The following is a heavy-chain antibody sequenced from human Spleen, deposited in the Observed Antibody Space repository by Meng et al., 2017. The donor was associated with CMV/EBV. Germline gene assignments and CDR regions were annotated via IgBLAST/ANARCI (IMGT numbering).Heavy chain of an antibody. CDR2: IYSGGTNT. Sequence: GESLKISCAASGFTFSSYDMHWVRQATGKGLEWVSVIYSGGTNTYYADSVKGRFTISRDNSKNTLYLQMNSLRAEDTALYYCAKIMATSAWYFDLWGRGTLVTVSS. CDR1: GFTFSSYD. J-gene: IGHJ2*01. D-gene: IGHD5-24*01. CDR3: AKIMATSAWYFDL. V-gene: IGHV3-23*03.